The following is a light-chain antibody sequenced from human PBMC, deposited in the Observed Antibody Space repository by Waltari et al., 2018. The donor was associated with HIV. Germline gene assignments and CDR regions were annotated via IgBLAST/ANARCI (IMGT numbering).Light chain of an antibody. CDR2: EVS. CDR1: ISDVGGYNY. CDR3: SSCAGSNNGV. J-gene: IGLJ3*02. V-gene: IGLV2-8*01. Sequence: QSALTQPPSASGSPGQSVTISCPGSISDVGGYNYVSLYQQHPDKAPKLMIYEVSKRPSGVPDRFSGSKSGNTASLTVSGLQAEDEADYYCSSCAGSNNGVFGGGTKLTVL.